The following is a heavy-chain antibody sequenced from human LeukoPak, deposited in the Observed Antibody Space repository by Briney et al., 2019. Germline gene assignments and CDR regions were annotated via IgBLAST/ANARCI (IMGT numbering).Heavy chain of an antibody. J-gene: IGHJ6*04. V-gene: IGHV3-30*18. CDR2: ISYDGSNK. CDR1: GFTFSSYG. CDR3: AKSQTPVVPAAMSGMDV. Sequence: PGGSLRLSCAASGFTFSSYGMHWVRQAPGKGLEWVAVISYDGSNKYYADSVKGRFTISRDNSKNTLYLQMNSLRAEDTAVYYCAKSQTPVVPAAMSGMDVWGEGTTVTVSS. D-gene: IGHD2-2*01.